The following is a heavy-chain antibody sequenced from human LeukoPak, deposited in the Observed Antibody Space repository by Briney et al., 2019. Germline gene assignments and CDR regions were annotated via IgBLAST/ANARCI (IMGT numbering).Heavy chain of an antibody. CDR1: GFTFSSYS. V-gene: IGHV3-21*01. Sequence: GGSLRLSCAASGFTFSSYSMNWVRQAPGKGLEWVSSISSSSSYIYYADLVKGRFTISRDNAKNSLYLQMNSLRAEDTAVYYCARGDSYGYSFDYWGQGTLVTVSS. CDR3: ARGDSYGYSFDY. J-gene: IGHJ4*02. D-gene: IGHD5-18*01. CDR2: ISSSSSYI.